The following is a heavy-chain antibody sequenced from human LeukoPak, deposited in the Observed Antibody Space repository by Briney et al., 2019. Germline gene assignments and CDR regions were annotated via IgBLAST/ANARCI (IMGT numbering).Heavy chain of an antibody. J-gene: IGHJ4*02. CDR1: GFTFSSYI. Sequence: GGSLRLSCAASGFTFSSYIMNWVRQAPGKGLEWLSSITSSSDDIYYADSVKGRFTISRDNAKNSLYLQMNSLRADDTAVYYCARDFEERGYYLADFDYWGRGTLVTVSS. D-gene: IGHD3-22*01. V-gene: IGHV3-21*06. CDR2: ITSSSDDI. CDR3: ARDFEERGYYLADFDY.